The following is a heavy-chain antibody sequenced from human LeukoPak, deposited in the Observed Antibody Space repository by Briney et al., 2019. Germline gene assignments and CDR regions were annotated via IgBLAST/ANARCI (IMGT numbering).Heavy chain of an antibody. CDR3: ARDPGGTGPYYFDY. Sequence: GASVKVSCKASGYTFTSYGISWVRQAPGQGLEWMGWIHTYNGHTNYAQKLQGRVTMTTDTSTSTAYMELRSLRSDDTAVYYCARDPGGTGPYYFDYWGQGTLVTVSS. V-gene: IGHV1-18*01. J-gene: IGHJ4*02. CDR1: GYTFTSYG. D-gene: IGHD1-1*01. CDR2: IHTYNGHT.